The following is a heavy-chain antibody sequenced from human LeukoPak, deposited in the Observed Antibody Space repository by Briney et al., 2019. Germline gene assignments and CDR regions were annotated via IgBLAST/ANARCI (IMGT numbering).Heavy chain of an antibody. V-gene: IGHV1-58*02. CDR2: IVVGSGNT. CDR3: AASTMVRGVINGPPDY. CDR1: GFTFTSSA. J-gene: IGHJ4*02. D-gene: IGHD3-10*01. Sequence: PLASVKASCKASGFTFTSSAMQWVRQARGQRLEWIGWIVVGSGNTNYAQKFQERVTITRDMSTSTAYMELSSLRSEDTAVYYCAASTMVRGVINGPPDYWGQGTLVTVSS.